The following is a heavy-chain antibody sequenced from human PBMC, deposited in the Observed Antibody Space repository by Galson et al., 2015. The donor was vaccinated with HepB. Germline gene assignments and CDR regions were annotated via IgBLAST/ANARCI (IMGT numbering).Heavy chain of an antibody. V-gene: IGHV1-3*01. CDR1: GYTFSDYV. CDR2: IKAGNNDT. Sequence: SVKVSCKASGYTFSDYVLYWVRQAPGQRLEWMGWIKAGNNDTKYSQKFQGRVTITRDTSASTAYMELSSLRSEDTAVYYCAREIRQWLSPIDYWGQGTLVTVSS. J-gene: IGHJ4*02. D-gene: IGHD6-19*01. CDR3: AREIRQWLSPIDY.